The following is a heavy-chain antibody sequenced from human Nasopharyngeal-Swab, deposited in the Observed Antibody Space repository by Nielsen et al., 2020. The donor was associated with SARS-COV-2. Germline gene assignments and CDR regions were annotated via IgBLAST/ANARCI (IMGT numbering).Heavy chain of an antibody. Sequence: IRRPPGKGLEWVSVIYSGGSSAYYADSVKGRFTICRDNSKNTLYLQMNSLRAEDTAVYYCAKSTTVTRWGYYYYGMDVWGQGTTVTVSS. CDR2: IYSGGSSA. CDR3: AKSTTVTRWGYYYYGMDV. D-gene: IGHD4-17*01. J-gene: IGHJ6*02. V-gene: IGHV3-23*03.